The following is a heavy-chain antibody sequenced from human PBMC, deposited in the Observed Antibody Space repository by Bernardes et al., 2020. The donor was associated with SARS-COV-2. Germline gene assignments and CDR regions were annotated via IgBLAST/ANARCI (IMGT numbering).Heavy chain of an antibody. J-gene: IGHJ4*02. CDR1: GFNFHSYD. D-gene: IGHD3-3*01. Sequence: GSLRPSCAASGFNFHSYDMHWVRQTPDKGLEWVAVISYDESRIFYAESVQGRFIISRDNSRNTLYLQMDSLRTEDTATYFCARDITIYGVIIIEYYFDNWGQGTQVTVSS. V-gene: IGHV3-30*03. CDR3: ARDITIYGVIIIEYYFDN. CDR2: ISYDESRI.